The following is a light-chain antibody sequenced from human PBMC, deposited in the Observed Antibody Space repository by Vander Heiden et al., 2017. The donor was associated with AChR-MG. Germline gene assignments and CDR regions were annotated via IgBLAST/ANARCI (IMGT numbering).Light chain of an antibody. CDR2: DVS. CDR3: CSYAGSYSLYV. V-gene: IGLV2-11*01. J-gene: IGLJ1*01. CDR1: SSAVGGYNY. Sequence: QSALTQPRSVSGSPGQSVTISCNGPSSAVGGYNYVSWYQQHPGKAPKLMIYDVSKRPSGVPDRFSGSKSGNTASLTISGLQAEDEADYYCCSYAGSYSLYVFGTGTKVTVL.